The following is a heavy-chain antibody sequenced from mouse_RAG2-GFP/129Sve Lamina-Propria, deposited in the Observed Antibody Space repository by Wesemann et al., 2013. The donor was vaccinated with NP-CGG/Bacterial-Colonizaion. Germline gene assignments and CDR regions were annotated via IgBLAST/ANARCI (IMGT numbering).Heavy chain of an antibody. CDR1: GYSITSGYD. Sequence: DVQLQESGPGLVKPSQSLSLTCTVTGYSITSGYDWHWIRHFPGNILEWMGYISYSGSTNYNPSLKNRISITRDTSKNQFFLKLNSVTTEDTATYYCASFYYDYFDYWGQGTTLTVSS. CDR2: ISYSGST. J-gene: IGHJ2*01. CDR3: ASFYYDYFDY. V-gene: IGHV3-1*01. D-gene: IGHD2-4*01.